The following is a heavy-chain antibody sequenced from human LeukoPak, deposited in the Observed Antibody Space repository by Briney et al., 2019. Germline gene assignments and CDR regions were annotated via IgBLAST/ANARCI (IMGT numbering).Heavy chain of an antibody. CDR3: ARDRGYSYGSRPFFDY. Sequence: GGSLRLSCAASGFTFSDYYMSWIRQAPGKGLEWVSYISNSGSTIYYADSVKGRFFISRDNAKNSLYLQMNSLRAEDTAVYYCARDRGYSYGSRPFFDYWGQGTLVTVSS. V-gene: IGHV3-11*04. D-gene: IGHD5-18*01. CDR2: ISNSGSTI. CDR1: GFTFSDYY. J-gene: IGHJ4*02.